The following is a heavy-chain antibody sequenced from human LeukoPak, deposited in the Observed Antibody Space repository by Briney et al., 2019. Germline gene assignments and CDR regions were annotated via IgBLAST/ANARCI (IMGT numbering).Heavy chain of an antibody. Sequence: EGSLRLSCAASGFTFSDSWMHWVRQAPGKGLEWVSYISGSGSKIYYADSVKGRFTISRENAKNSLYLQMNSLRAGDSAVYYCVRGSRRVQLPRSYDFDIWGQGTVVTVSS. V-gene: IGHV3-48*04. CDR1: GFTFSDSW. CDR3: VRGSRRVQLPRSYDFDI. CDR2: ISGSGSKI. J-gene: IGHJ3*02. D-gene: IGHD3-9*01.